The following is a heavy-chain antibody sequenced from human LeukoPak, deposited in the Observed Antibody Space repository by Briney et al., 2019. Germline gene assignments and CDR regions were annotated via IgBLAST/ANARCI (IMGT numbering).Heavy chain of an antibody. Sequence: GGSLRLSCAASGFTITNYPMRWVRQPPGKGLDWVAVISYDERNKYFADSVKGRFTNSRDISKNTVYLEMSSLRAEDTAIYYCARGDLNNYGPPLFDRWGQGTLVTVSS. CDR1: GFTITNYP. J-gene: IGHJ5*02. CDR2: ISYDERNK. D-gene: IGHD5-18*01. CDR3: ARGDLNNYGPPLFDR. V-gene: IGHV3-30*04.